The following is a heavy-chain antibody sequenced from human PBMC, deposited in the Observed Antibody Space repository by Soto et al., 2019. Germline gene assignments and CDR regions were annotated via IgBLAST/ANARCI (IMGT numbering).Heavy chain of an antibody. J-gene: IGHJ6*03. Sequence: GGSLRLSCAASGFTFDDYAMHWVRQAPGKGLEWVSGISWNSGSIGYADSVKGRFTISRDNAKNSLYLQMNSLRAEDTALYYCAKVGSYSSSSTYYYYYMDVWGKGTTVTVSS. CDR1: GFTFDDYA. D-gene: IGHD6-6*01. CDR3: AKVGSYSSSSTYYYYYMDV. V-gene: IGHV3-9*01. CDR2: ISWNSGSI.